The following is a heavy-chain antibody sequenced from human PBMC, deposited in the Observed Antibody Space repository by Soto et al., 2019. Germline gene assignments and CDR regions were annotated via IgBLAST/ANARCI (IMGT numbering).Heavy chain of an antibody. CDR3: ARLTYDSSGYYYVHDY. CDR1: GGSISSSSYY. CDR2: IYYSGST. Sequence: SETLSLTCTVSGGSISSSSYYWGWIRQPPGKGLEWIGSIYYSGSTYYNPSLKSRVTISVDTSKNQFSLKLSSVTAADTAVYYCARLTYDSSGYYYVHDYWGQGTLVTVSS. V-gene: IGHV4-39*01. J-gene: IGHJ4*02. D-gene: IGHD3-22*01.